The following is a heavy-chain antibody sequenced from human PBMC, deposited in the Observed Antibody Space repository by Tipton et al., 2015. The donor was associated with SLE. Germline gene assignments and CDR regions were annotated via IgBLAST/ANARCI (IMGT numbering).Heavy chain of an antibody. CDR3: AGELLDYFDY. CDR2: TWYDGSNK. D-gene: IGHD1-26*01. Sequence: SLRLSCAASGFTFSNFGMHWVRQAPGKGLEWVAVTWYDGSNKYYADSVKGRFTISRDNSKNTLYLQMNSLRAEDTAVYYCAGELLDYFDYWGQGTLVTVSS. CDR1: GFTFSNFG. V-gene: IGHV3-33*01. J-gene: IGHJ4*02.